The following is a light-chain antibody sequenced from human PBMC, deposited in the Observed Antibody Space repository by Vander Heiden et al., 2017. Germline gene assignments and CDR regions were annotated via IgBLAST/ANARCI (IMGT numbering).Light chain of an antibody. J-gene: IGKJ4*01. Sequence: EIVLTQSPATLSLSPGERATLSCRVSQSVSSYLAWYQQKPGQAPRLLMYDASNRATGIPARFSGSGSGTDFTLTISSLEPEDFAVYYCQQRSNWPLFGGGTKVEIK. CDR1: QSVSSY. CDR3: QQRSNWPL. CDR2: DAS. V-gene: IGKV3-11*01.